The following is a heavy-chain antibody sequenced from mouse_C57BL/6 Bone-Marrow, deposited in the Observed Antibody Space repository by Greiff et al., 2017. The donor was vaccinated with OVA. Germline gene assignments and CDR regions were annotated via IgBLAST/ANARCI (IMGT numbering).Heavy chain of an antibody. CDR1: GYAFTNYL. CDR2: INPGSGGT. Sequence: QVQLQQSGAELVRPGTSVKVSCKASGYAFTNYLIEWVKQRPGQGLEWIGVINPGSGGTNYNEKFKGKATLTADKSSSTAYMQLSSLTSEDSAVYFCARSIYYGTWFAYWGQGTLVTVSA. J-gene: IGHJ3*01. D-gene: IGHD1-1*01. V-gene: IGHV1-54*01. CDR3: ARSIYYGTWFAY.